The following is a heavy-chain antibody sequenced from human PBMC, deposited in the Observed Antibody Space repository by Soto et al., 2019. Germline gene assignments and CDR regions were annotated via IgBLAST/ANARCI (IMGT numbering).Heavy chain of an antibody. D-gene: IGHD3-22*01. CDR1: GFTFSSYG. J-gene: IGHJ4*02. CDR3: AKPYDSSSYYTSPLDY. V-gene: IGHV3-30*18. CDR2: ISYDGSNK. Sequence: ESGGGVVQPGRSLRLSCAASGFTFSSYGMHWVRQAPGKGLEWVAVISYDGSNKYYADSVKGRFTISRDNSKNTLYLQMNSLRAEDTAVYYCAKPYDSSSYYTSPLDYWGQGTLVTVSS.